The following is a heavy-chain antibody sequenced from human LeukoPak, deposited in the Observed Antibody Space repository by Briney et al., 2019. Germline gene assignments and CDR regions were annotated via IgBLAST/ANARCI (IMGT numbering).Heavy chain of an antibody. Sequence: PGRSLRLSCTASGFTFGDYAMSWFRQAPGKGLEWVGFIRSKAYGGTTEYAASVKGRFTISRDDSKSIAYRQMNSLKTEDTAVYYCTRTMVVTPTSEFDYWGQGTLVTVSS. CDR1: GFTFGDYA. J-gene: IGHJ4*02. CDR3: TRTMVVTPTSEFDY. CDR2: IRSKAYGGTT. D-gene: IGHD2-21*02. V-gene: IGHV3-49*03.